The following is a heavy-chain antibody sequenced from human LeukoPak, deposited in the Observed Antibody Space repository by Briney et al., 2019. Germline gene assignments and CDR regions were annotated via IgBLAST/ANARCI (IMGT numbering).Heavy chain of an antibody. D-gene: IGHD3-3*01. Sequence: PGESLRLSCAASGXTFSSYSMNWVRQAPGKGLEWVSSISSSSSYIYYADSVKGRFTISRDNAKNLLYLQMNSLRAEDTAVYYCARDLSGYYFFDYWGQGTLVTVSS. CDR3: ARDLSGYYFFDY. V-gene: IGHV3-21*01. CDR1: GXTFSSYS. J-gene: IGHJ4*02. CDR2: ISSSSSYI.